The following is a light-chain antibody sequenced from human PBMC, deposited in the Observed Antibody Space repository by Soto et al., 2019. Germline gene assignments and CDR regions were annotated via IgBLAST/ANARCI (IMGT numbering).Light chain of an antibody. CDR3: QQYYSSPRT. CDR1: QSVLYSSNNKNY. CDR2: WAS. V-gene: IGKV4-1*01. Sequence: DIVMTQSPDSLAVSLGERSTINCKSSQSVLYSSNNKNYLAWYQQKPGQPPKLLIYWASTRESGVPDRFSGSGSGTAFTLPISNLQAEDVAVYYCQQYYSSPRTFGQGPKLEIK. J-gene: IGKJ2*01.